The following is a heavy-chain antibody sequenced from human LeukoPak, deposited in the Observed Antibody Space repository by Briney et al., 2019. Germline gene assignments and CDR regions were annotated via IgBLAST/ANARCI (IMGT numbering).Heavy chain of an antibody. CDR1: GFTFSGFG. CDR2: IPFHGSNK. V-gene: IGHV3-30*02. D-gene: IGHD4-23*01. J-gene: IGHJ3*02. CDR3: ARDLSNYGGNLDAFDI. Sequence: GGSLRLSCAASGFTFSGFGMHWVRQAPGKGLEWVTFIPFHGSNKYYADSVKGRFTISRDNSKNTLYLQMNSLRAEDTAVYYCARDLSNYGGNLDAFDIWGQGTMVTVSS.